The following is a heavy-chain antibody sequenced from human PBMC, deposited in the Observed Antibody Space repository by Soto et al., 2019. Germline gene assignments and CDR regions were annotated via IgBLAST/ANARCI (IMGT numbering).Heavy chain of an antibody. Sequence: SETLSLTCTVSGGSISSGDYYWSWIRQHSGKGLEWIGYIYYSGSTHYSSSLKSRVTMSIDTSKNQFPLKLTSVTAADTAVYYCARLSSIDSSGYYLDYWSQGTLVTVSS. CDR3: ARLSSIDSSGYYLDY. D-gene: IGHD3-22*01. CDR2: IYYSGST. V-gene: IGHV4-31*03. CDR1: GGSISSGDYY. J-gene: IGHJ4*02.